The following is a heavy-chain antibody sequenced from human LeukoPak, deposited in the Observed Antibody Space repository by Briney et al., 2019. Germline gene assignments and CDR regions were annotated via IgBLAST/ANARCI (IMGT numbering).Heavy chain of an antibody. CDR1: GYTFVSHG. CDR3: ARARYCSSTSCLGGWFDP. J-gene: IGHJ5*02. V-gene: IGHV1-18*01. D-gene: IGHD2-2*01. CDR2: ISAYNGNT. Sequence: ASVKVSCKAAGYTFVSHGISWVRQAPGQGLEWMGWISAYNGNTNYAQKLQGRVTMTTDTSTSTAYMELRSLRSDDTAVYYCARARYCSSTSCLGGWFDPWGQGTLVTVSS.